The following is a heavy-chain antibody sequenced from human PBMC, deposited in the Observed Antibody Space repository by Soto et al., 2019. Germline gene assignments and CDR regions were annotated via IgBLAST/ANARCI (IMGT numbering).Heavy chain of an antibody. Sequence: QVQLQESGPGLVRPSETLSLTCTVSSDSISSYYWIWIRQSPGKGLEWIGYTDYSGNTNYNPSLKARATISGDTAKNQFSRRLRPVPAADTAVYYCARAVGDPPYPLDYWGQGTRVTVSS. CDR3: ARAVGDPPYPLDY. CDR1: SDSISSYY. D-gene: IGHD6-19*01. V-gene: IGHV4-59*08. J-gene: IGHJ4*02. CDR2: TDYSGNT.